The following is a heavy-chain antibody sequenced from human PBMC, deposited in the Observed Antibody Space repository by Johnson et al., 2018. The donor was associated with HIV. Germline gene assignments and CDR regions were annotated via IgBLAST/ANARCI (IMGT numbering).Heavy chain of an antibody. CDR2: ISYDGSNK. J-gene: IGHJ3*02. CDR1: VFTFSSYA. D-gene: IGHD1-26*01. CDR3: VKDSKRELLQGKDAFDI. V-gene: IGHV3-30*04. Sequence: QVQLVESGGGVVQPWRSLRLSCAASVFTFSSYAMHWVRQAPGKGLEWVAVISYDGSNKYYADSVKGRFTISRDNSKNMVDLQMNSLRIEDTAIYYCVKDSKRELLQGKDAFDIWGQGTMVTVSS.